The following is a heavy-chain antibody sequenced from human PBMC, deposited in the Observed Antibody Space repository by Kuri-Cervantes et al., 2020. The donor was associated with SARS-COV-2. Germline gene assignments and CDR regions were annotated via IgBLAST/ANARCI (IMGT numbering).Heavy chain of an antibody. V-gene: IGHV3-11*03. J-gene: IGHJ4*02. CDR1: GFTFSDYY. Sequence: GESLKISCAASGFTFSDYYMSWIRQAPGEGLEWVSYISSSSSYTNYADSVKGRFTISRDNAKNSLYLQMNSLRAEDTAVYYCAVIQNSGSYSTRSSYFDYWSQGTLVTVSS. CDR3: AVIQNSGSYSTRSSYFDY. D-gene: IGHD1-26*01. CDR2: ISSSSSYT.